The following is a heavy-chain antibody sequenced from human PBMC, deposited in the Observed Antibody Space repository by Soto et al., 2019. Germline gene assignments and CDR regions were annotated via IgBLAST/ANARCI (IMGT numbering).Heavy chain of an antibody. CDR2: ITNSGRTT. CDR1: GFTFSSYA. D-gene: IGHD6-19*01. Sequence: GGSLRLSCAASGFTFSSYAMTWVRQAPGKGLEWVSSITNSGRTTYYADSVKGRFTISRDTSKNTVNLQMNSLRAEDTAVYYCAKTTGYTSGSNDYWGQGTLVTVSS. V-gene: IGHV3-23*01. CDR3: AKTTGYTSGSNDY. J-gene: IGHJ4*02.